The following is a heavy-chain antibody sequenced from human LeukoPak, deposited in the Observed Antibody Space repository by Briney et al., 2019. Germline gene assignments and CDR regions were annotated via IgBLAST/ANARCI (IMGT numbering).Heavy chain of an antibody. V-gene: IGHV3-11*01. CDR2: ISSSGSTI. Sequence: GGSLRLSCAASGFTFSDYYMSWIRQAPGKGLEWVSYISSSGSTIYYADSVKGRFTISRDNAKNSLYLQMNSLRAEDTAVYYCARANYYGSGSYPENYYMDVWGKGTTVTISS. J-gene: IGHJ6*03. CDR3: ARANYYGSGSYPENYYMDV. D-gene: IGHD3-10*01. CDR1: GFTFSDYY.